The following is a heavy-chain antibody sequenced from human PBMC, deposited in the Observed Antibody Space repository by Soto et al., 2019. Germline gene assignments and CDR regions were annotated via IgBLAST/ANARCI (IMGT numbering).Heavy chain of an antibody. CDR2: ISRNGSSI. V-gene: IGHV3-23*01. CDR3: AKESQTAMGNY. D-gene: IGHD5-18*01. CDR1: GFTFSSYY. Sequence: GGSLRLSCAASGFTFSSYYMNWVRQAPGKWLEWVANISRNGSSIYYADSVKGRFTISRDNSKNTLYLQMNSLRAEDTAVYYCAKESQTAMGNYWGQGTLVTVSS. J-gene: IGHJ4*02.